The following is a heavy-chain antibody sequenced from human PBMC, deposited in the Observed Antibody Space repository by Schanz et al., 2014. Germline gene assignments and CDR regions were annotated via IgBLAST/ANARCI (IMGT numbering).Heavy chain of an antibody. CDR2: IYHTGST. CDR3: ARQNLGYCSSTDCKNWFDP. CDR1: GGSISSRNYY. J-gene: IGHJ5*02. V-gene: IGHV4-39*01. D-gene: IGHD2-2*01. Sequence: QLQLQESGPGLVKPSETLSLTCTVSGGSISSRNYYWAWIRQPPGKGLEWIGQIYHTGSTDFNPPLKSRVTISVDTSKTQFPLKLSLVTAADTAVYYCARQNLGYCSSTDCKNWFDPWGQGTLVTVSS.